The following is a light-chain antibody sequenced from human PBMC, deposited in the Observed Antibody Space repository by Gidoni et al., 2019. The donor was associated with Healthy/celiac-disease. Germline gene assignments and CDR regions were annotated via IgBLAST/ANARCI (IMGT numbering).Light chain of an antibody. V-gene: IGKV4-1*01. CDR3: QQYYSVPLT. CDR2: RAS. Sequence: EIVMTQSPDSLAVSLGERASIKCKSSQSVSYSSNNKNYLDWYQQQPGPPPKLLIYRASTRESGLPDRVSGSGSGTDFPLTISSLPADYVAFYYCQQYYSVPLTFGGGTKVEIK. CDR1: QSVSYSSNNKNY. J-gene: IGKJ4*01.